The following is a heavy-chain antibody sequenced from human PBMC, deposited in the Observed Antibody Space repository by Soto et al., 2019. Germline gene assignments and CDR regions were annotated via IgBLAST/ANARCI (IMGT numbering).Heavy chain of an antibody. V-gene: IGHV3-30*03. J-gene: IGHJ4*02. Sequence: QVQLVESGGGVVQPGRSLRLSCAASGFPFGSYGMHWVREAPGKGLEWVAVISYDGSNKYYADSVKGRFTISRDNSASTLYLQMNSLRPEDTALYYCVGGQYYFDYRGQGTLVTGSP. CDR1: GFPFGSYG. D-gene: IGHD3-10*01. CDR3: VGGQYYFDY. CDR2: ISYDGSNK.